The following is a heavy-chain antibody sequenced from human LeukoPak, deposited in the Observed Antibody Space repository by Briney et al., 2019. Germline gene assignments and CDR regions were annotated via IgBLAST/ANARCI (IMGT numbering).Heavy chain of an antibody. Sequence: ASVKVSCKASGYTFTSYYMHWVRQAPGQGLEWMGIINPSGGSTSYAQKFQGRVTMTRDMSTSTVYMELSSLRSEDTAVYYCARVSSGWYDVALFDYWGQGTLVTVSS. V-gene: IGHV1-46*01. CDR3: ARVSSGWYDVALFDY. CDR2: INPSGGST. D-gene: IGHD6-19*01. J-gene: IGHJ4*02. CDR1: GYTFTSYY.